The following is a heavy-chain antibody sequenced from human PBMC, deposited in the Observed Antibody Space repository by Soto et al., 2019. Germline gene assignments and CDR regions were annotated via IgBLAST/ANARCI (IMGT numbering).Heavy chain of an antibody. V-gene: IGHV4-39*02. J-gene: IGHJ4*02. Sequence: PSETLSLTCTVSGDSITSSSHYWGWIRQPPGKGLQSIANIYYDGNTYYNPSLKSRVTISLDTSKNQFSLRLNSVTAADTAVYYCARDKITGLFDYWGQGTLVTVS. D-gene: IGHD2-8*02. CDR3: ARDKITGLFDY. CDR1: GDSITSSSHY. CDR2: IYYDGNT.